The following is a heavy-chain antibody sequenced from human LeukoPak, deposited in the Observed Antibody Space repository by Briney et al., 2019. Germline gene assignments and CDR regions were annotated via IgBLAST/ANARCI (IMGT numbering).Heavy chain of an antibody. Sequence: PGGSLRLSCAASGFTFSSYGMHWVRQAPGKGLEWVAFIWYDGSNDRYADSVKGRFAISRDNSKNTLYLQMNSLTAEDTAVYYCTRDFEPAYGFVFHIWGQGTMVIVSS. CDR3: TRDFEPAYGFVFHI. CDR1: GFTFSSYG. V-gene: IGHV3-33*01. D-gene: IGHD3-9*01. CDR2: IWYDGSND. J-gene: IGHJ3*02.